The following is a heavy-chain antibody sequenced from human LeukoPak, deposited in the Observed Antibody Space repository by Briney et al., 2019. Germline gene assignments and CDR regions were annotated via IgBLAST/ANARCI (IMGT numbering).Heavy chain of an antibody. CDR3: ASRWGLLPYYFDY. V-gene: IGHV4-34*01. CDR2: INHSGST. J-gene: IGHJ4*02. D-gene: IGHD3-22*01. Sequence: SETLSLTCTVSGGSVNNYYWSWIRQPPGKGLEWIGEINHSGSTNYNPSLKSRVTISVDTSKNQFSLKLSSVTAADTAVYYCASRWGLLPYYFDYWGQGTLVTVSS. CDR1: GGSVNNYY.